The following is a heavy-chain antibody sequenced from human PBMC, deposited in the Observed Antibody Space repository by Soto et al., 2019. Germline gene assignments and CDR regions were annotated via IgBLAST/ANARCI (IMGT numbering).Heavy chain of an antibody. CDR1: GFTFSTYT. CDR3: AKDDVATYCGISSCHATSFDF. J-gene: IGHJ4*02. V-gene: IGHV3-23*01. CDR2: ISDAGRST. D-gene: IGHD2-15*01. Sequence: EVDLLESGGGLIQPGGSLRLSCAASGFTFSTYTMNWVRQAPGRGLEWISTISDAGRSTFYADSVKGRFIVSRDNSKNTLFLEMTRLRLDDTAVYYCAKDDVATYCGISSCHATSFDFWGQGVLVAVSS.